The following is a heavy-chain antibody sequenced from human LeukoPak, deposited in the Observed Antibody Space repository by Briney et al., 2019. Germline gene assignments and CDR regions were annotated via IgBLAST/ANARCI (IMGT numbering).Heavy chain of an antibody. D-gene: IGHD3-22*01. CDR1: GFTFSNAW. CDR3: TRDSSGYYFHYYYGMDV. CDR2: IKSKTDGGTT. V-gene: IGHV3-15*07. Sequence: GGSLRLSCAASGFTFSNAWMNWVRQAPGKGLEWAGRIKSKTDGGTTDYAVPVKGRFTISRDDSKNTLYLQMNSLKTEDTAVYYCTRDSSGYYFHYYYGMDVWGQGTTITVSS. J-gene: IGHJ6*02.